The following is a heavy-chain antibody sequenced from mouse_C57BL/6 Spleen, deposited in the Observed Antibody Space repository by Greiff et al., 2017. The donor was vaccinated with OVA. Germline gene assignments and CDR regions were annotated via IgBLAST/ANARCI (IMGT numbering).Heavy chain of an antibody. CDR2: ISYDGSN. V-gene: IGHV3-6*01. Sequence: DVKLVESGPGLVKPSQSLSLTCSVTGYSITSGYYWNWIRQFPGNKLEWMGYISYDGSNNYNPSLKTRISITRDTSKNQFFLKLNSVTTEDTATYYCARGDSNSAWFAYWGQGTLVTVSA. CDR3: ARGDSNSAWFAY. J-gene: IGHJ3*01. D-gene: IGHD2-5*01. CDR1: GYSITSGYY.